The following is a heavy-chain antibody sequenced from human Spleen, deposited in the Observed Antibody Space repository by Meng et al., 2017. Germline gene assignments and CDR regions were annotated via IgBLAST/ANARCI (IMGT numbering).Heavy chain of an antibody. CDR1: GGSFSAYY. Sequence: QFHVQRWVACLLKPSEPLSLTCVVSGGSFSAYYWSWIRQPPGKGLEWIGEINHSGSTNYNPSLENRATISVDTSQNSLSLKLSSVTAADSAVYYCARGPTTMAHDFDYWGQGTLVTVSS. J-gene: IGHJ4*02. CDR3: ARGPTTMAHDFDY. CDR2: INHSGST. D-gene: IGHD4-11*01. V-gene: IGHV4-34*01.